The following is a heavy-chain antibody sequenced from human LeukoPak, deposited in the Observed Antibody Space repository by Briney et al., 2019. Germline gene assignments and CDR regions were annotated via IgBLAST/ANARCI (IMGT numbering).Heavy chain of an antibody. CDR2: VFHSGST. CDR1: GDSISSNEW. D-gene: IGHD6-19*01. CDR3: ARDLAVAGTNYFDF. V-gene: IGHV4-4*02. Sequence: PSETLSLTCSVSGDSISSNEWWSWVRQPPGKGLEWIGEVFHSGSTNFNPSLKSRVTISIDKSKNQFSLEVTSVTAAGTAIYYCARDLAVAGTNYFDFWGQGVLVTVSS. J-gene: IGHJ4*02.